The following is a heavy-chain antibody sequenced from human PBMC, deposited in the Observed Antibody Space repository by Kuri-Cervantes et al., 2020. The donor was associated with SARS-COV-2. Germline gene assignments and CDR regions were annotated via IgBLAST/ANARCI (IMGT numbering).Heavy chain of an antibody. D-gene: IGHD3-3*01. CDR3: ARLAIFGVVTDWDYYFDY. V-gene: IGHV4-39*01. J-gene: IGHJ4*02. CDR2: MYYSGST. CDR1: GDSISSSTYY. Sequence: SETLSLTCTVSGDSISSSTYYWGWIRQSPEKGLEWIGSMYYSGSTYYNPSLKSRVTISVDTSKNQFSLKLSSVTAADTAVYYCARLAIFGVVTDWDYYFDYWGQGTLVTVSS.